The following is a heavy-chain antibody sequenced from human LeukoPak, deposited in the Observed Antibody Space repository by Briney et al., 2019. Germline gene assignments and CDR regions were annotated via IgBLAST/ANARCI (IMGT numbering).Heavy chain of an antibody. CDR3: ATLEDIVLSDAFDI. D-gene: IGHD2-8*01. V-gene: IGHV1-2*06. Sequence: GASVKVSCKASGYTFTSYYMHWVRQAPGQGLEWMGRINPNSGGTNYAQKFQGRVTMTRDTSISTAYMELSRLRSDDTAVYYCATLEDIVLSDAFDIWGQGTMVTVSS. J-gene: IGHJ3*02. CDR2: INPNSGGT. CDR1: GYTFTSYY.